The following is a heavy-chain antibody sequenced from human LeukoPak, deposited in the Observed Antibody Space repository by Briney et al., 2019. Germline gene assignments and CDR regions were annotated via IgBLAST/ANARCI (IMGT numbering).Heavy chain of an antibody. CDR2: IYTGGGR. CDR3: ARGIDY. Sequence: GGTLRLSCAGSGFPFSSHGMNWVRQAPGKELEWVSVIYTGGGRYYADSVRGRFTISRDTSKNMVFLQMNSLRVEDTAVYYCARGIDYWGRGTLVTVSS. V-gene: IGHV3-53*01. CDR1: GFPFSSHG. J-gene: IGHJ4*02.